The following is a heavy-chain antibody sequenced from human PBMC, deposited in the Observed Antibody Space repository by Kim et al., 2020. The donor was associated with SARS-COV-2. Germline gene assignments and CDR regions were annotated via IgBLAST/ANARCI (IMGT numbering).Heavy chain of an antibody. CDR2: IKSKTDGGTT. Sequence: GGSLRLSCAASGFTFSNAWMSWVRQAPGKGLEWVGRIKSKTDGGTTDYAAPVKGRFTISRDDSKNTLYLQMNSLKTEDTAVYYCTTDFTRTAMVTNDYWGQGTLVTVSS. J-gene: IGHJ4*02. CDR1: GFTFSNAW. V-gene: IGHV3-15*01. D-gene: IGHD5-18*01. CDR3: TTDFTRTAMVTNDY.